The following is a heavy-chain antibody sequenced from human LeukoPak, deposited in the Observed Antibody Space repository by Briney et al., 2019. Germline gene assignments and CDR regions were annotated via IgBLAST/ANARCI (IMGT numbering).Heavy chain of an antibody. CDR3: AKVPSLRVVRGENWFDP. CDR1: GFTFSRYS. V-gene: IGHV3-21*01. Sequence: PGGSLRLSCAASGFTFSRYSMNWVRQAPGKGLGWVSSISSSSSYIYYADSVQGRFTISRDNSKDTLYLQMNSLRVEDTAVYYCAKVPSLRVVRGENWFDPWGQGTLVTVSS. CDR2: ISSSSSYI. D-gene: IGHD3-10*01. J-gene: IGHJ5*02.